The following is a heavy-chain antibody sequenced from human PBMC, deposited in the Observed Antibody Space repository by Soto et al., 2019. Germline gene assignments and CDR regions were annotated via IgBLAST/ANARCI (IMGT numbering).Heavy chain of an antibody. CDR2: IYYSGST. Sequence: LEILSLTCTVSGGSISSSSYYWGWIRQPPGKGLEWIGSIYYSGSTYYNPSLKSRVTISVDTSKNQFSLKLSSVTAADTAVYYCARLWFGELFINNWFDPWGQGTLVTVSS. CDR3: ARLWFGELFINNWFDP. CDR1: GGSISSSSYY. V-gene: IGHV4-39*01. D-gene: IGHD3-10*01. J-gene: IGHJ5*02.